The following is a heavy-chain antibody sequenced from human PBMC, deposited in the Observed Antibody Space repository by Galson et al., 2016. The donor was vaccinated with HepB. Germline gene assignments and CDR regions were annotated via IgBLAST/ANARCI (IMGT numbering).Heavy chain of an antibody. J-gene: IGHJ4*02. D-gene: IGHD6-13*01. CDR2: ISSSSSYI. CDR3: ARDGVGDTYSSSGPDY. CDR1: GFIFSSYS. Sequence: SLRLSCAASGFIFSSYSMNWVRQAPGKGLEWVSSISSSSSYIYYADSVRGRFTISRDNAKNSLYLQMNSLRAEDTAVYYCARDGVGDTYSSSGPDYLGQGTPVTVSS. V-gene: IGHV3-21*01.